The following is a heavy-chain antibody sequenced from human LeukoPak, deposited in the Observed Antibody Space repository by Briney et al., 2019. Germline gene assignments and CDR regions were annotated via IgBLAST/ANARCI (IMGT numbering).Heavy chain of an antibody. Sequence: SAKVSCKASGGTLSSHGIAWVRQDPGQGLEWMGRIIHIVGKANYAQKFQSRVTITADTSTSTVFMDLSSLRSEDTAVYYCARVTGAADGYNWFDPWGQGTLVTVSS. D-gene: IGHD6-13*01. J-gene: IGHJ5*02. V-gene: IGHV1-69*04. CDR3: ARVTGAADGYNWFDP. CDR2: IIHIVGKA. CDR1: GGTLSSHG.